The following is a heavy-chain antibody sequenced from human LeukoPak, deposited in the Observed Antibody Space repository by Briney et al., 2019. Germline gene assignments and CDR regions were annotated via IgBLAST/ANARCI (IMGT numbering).Heavy chain of an antibody. V-gene: IGHV1-18*04. CDR2: ISAYNANT. J-gene: IGHJ4*02. CDR3: ARDYYSGSYYGDY. CDR1: GYTFTGYY. Sequence: ASVKVSCKASGYTFTGYYMHRVRQAPGQGLEWMGWISAYNANTNYAQNLQGRVTMTTDTSTSTAYMELRSLRSDDTAVYFCARDYYSGSYYGDYWGQGTLVTVSS. D-gene: IGHD1-26*01.